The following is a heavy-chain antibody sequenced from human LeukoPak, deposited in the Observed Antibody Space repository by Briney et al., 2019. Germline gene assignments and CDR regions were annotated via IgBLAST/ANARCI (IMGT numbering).Heavy chain of an antibody. CDR3: ARDRSSGSGYVDY. CDR1: GGSISSYY. D-gene: IGHD6-19*01. V-gene: IGHV4-59*12. CDR2: IYYSGST. J-gene: IGHJ4*02. Sequence: SETLSLTCTVSGGSISSYYWSWIRQPPGKGLEWIGYIYYSGSTNHNPSLKSRVTISVDTSKNQFSLKLSSVTAADTAVYYCARDRSSGSGYVDYWGQGTLVTVSS.